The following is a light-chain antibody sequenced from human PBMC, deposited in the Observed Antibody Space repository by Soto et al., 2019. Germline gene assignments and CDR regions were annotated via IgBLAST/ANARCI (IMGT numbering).Light chain of an antibody. CDR1: QGISNY. V-gene: IGKV1-27*01. Sequence: DIQMTQSPSSLSASVGDRVTITCRASQGISNYLAWYQQQPGKVPKLLIYVASTLQSGVPSRFSGSGSGTDFSLTISSLQPEDVATYYCQKYNSAPWTFGQGTKEEIK. CDR2: VAS. J-gene: IGKJ1*01. CDR3: QKYNSAPWT.